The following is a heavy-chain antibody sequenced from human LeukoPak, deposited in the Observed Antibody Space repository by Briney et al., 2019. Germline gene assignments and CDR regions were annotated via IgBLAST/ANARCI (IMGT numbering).Heavy chain of an antibody. D-gene: IGHD1-26*01. CDR1: GYTFTSYG. CDR3: ARDDRGVVGATTDY. CDR2: INPSGGST. V-gene: IGHV1-46*01. Sequence: ASVKVSCKASGYTFTSYGISWVRQAPGQGLEWMGIINPSGGSTSYAQKFQGRVTMTRDTSTSTVYMELSSLRSEDTAVYYCARDDRGVVGATTDYWGQGTLVTVSS. J-gene: IGHJ4*02.